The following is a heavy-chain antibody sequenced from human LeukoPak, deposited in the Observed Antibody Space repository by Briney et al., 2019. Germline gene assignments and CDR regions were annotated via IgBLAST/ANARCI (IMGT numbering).Heavy chain of an antibody. J-gene: IGHJ5*02. D-gene: IGHD3-22*01. CDR3: ARGAYYYDSSRPLDP. CDR2: INPNSGGT. V-gene: IGHV1-2*02. Sequence: SVKVSCKASGYTFTGYYMHWVRQAPGQGLEWMGWINPNSGGTNYAQKFQGRVTMTRDTSISTAYMELSRLRSDDTAVYYCARGAYYYDSSRPLDPWGQGTLVTVSS. CDR1: GYTFTGYY.